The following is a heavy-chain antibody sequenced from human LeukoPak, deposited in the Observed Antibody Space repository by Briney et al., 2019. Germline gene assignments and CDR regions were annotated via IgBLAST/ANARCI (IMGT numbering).Heavy chain of an antibody. CDR1: GYTFTGYY. CDR3: AREEKVNYYYGMDV. V-gene: IGHV1-2*02. J-gene: IGHJ6*02. Sequence: ASVKVSCKVSGYTFTGYYMHRVRQAPGQGLEWMGWINPNSGGTNYAQKFQGRVTMTRDTSISTAYMELSRLRSDDTAVYYCAREEKVNYYYGMDVWGQGTTVTVSS. CDR2: INPNSGGT.